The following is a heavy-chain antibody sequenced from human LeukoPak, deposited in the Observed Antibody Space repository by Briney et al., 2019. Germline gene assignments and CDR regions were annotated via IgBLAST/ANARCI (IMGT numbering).Heavy chain of an antibody. V-gene: IGHV4-4*07. J-gene: IGHJ4*02. CDR2: IHASENT. CDR3: ARAEEWLPDFDY. Sequence: SETLSLTCTFSGGSINNFYWSWIRQPAGKGLEWIGRIHASENTNYNPSLKSRVTMSVDTSKNQFSLKLSSVTAADTAVYYYARAEEWLPDFDYWGQGTLVTVSS. D-gene: IGHD5-18*01. CDR1: GGSINNFY.